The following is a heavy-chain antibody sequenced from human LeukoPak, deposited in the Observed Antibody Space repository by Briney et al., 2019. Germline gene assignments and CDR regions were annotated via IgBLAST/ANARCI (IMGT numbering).Heavy chain of an antibody. CDR2: IYSGGTT. J-gene: IGHJ6*04. Sequence: GGSLRLSCAASGFIVSSNYMSWVRQAPGKGLEWVSVIYSGGTTYYADSVKGRFTISRDNSKNTLYLQMNSLRAEDTAVYYCAELGITMIGGVWGKGTTVTISS. V-gene: IGHV3-66*01. CDR1: GFIVSSNY. D-gene: IGHD3-10*02. CDR3: AELGITMIGGV.